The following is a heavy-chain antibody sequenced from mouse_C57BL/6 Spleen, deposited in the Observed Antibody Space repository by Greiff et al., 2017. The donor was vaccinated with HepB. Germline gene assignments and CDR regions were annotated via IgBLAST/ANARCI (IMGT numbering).Heavy chain of an antibody. CDR1: GYTFTEYT. CDR3: ARPQKGSYYDYDDWYFDV. Sequence: QVQLQQSGAELVKPGASVKLSCKASGYTFTEYTIRWVKQRSGQGLEWIGWFYPGSGSIKYNEKFKDKATLTADKSSSTVYMELSRLTSEDSAVYFCARPQKGSYYDYDDWYFDVWGTGTTVTVSS. D-gene: IGHD2-4*01. V-gene: IGHV1-62-2*01. CDR2: FYPGSGSI. J-gene: IGHJ1*03.